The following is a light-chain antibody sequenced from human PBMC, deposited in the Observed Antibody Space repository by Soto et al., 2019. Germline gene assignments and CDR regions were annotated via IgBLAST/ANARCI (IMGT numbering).Light chain of an antibody. CDR1: QSVSSN. J-gene: IGKJ2*01. V-gene: IGKV3-15*01. Sequence: KVMTQSPATLSVSPGERATLSCRASQSVSSNLAWYQQKPGQAPRLLIYGASTRATGIPARFSGSGSGTEFTLTISRLQSEDFAVYYCQQYNNWPPYTFGQGTKLEIK. CDR2: GAS. CDR3: QQYNNWPPYT.